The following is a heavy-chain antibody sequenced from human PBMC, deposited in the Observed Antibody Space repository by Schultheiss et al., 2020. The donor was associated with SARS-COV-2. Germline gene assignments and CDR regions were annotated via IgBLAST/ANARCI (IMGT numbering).Heavy chain of an antibody. CDR1: GGSISSYY. D-gene: IGHD1-1*01. Sequence: SETLSLTCTVSGGSISSYYWSWIRQPPGKGLEWIGSIYHSGSTYYNPSLKSRVTISVDTSKNQFSLKLSSVTAADTAVYYCARGNWNGDAFDIWGQGTMVTVSS. CDR2: IYHSGST. CDR3: ARGNWNGDAFDI. V-gene: IGHV4-59*01. J-gene: IGHJ3*02.